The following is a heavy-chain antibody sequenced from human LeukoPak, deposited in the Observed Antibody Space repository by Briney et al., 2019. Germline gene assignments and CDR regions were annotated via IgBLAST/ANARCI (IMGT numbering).Heavy chain of an antibody. J-gene: IGHJ3*02. Sequence: PGGSLRLSCAASGFTFDDYGMSWVRQAPGKGLEWVSGINWYGGSTGYADSVKGRFTISRDNAKNSLYLQMNSLRAEDTASYYCARDPPLYDDFWSGYANGAFDIWGQGTMVTVSS. CDR2: INWYGGST. V-gene: IGHV3-20*04. CDR3: ARDPPLYDDFWSGYANGAFDI. CDR1: GFTFDDYG. D-gene: IGHD3-3*01.